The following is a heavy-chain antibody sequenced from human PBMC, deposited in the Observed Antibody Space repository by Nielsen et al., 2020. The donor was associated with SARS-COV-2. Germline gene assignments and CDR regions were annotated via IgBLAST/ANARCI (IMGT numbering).Heavy chain of an antibody. D-gene: IGHD3-22*01. V-gene: IGHV4-34*01. CDR3: ARLHYYDSSGHYP. CDR1: GGSISSYY. J-gene: IGHJ5*02. CDR2: INHSGST. Sequence: SETLSLTCTVSGGSISSYYWSWIRQPPGKGLEWIGEINHSGSTNYNPSLKSRVTISVDTSKNQFSLKLSSVTAADTAVYYCARLHYYDSSGHYPWGQGTLVTVSS.